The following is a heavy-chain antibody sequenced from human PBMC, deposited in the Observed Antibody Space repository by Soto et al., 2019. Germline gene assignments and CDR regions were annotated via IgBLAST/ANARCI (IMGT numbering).Heavy chain of an antibody. CDR1: GFTFNDYY. V-gene: IGHV3-11*01. CDR3: AREGNRFQH. Sequence: QVRLVESGGGLVKPGGPLRLSCAASGFTFNDYYMSWIRQAPGKGLEWLSYISGTSNTIYYADSVKGRFTISRDNAKNSLYLQMNSLRAEDTAVYYCAREGNRFQHWGQGTLVTVSS. CDR2: ISGTSNTI. D-gene: IGHD3-10*01. J-gene: IGHJ1*01.